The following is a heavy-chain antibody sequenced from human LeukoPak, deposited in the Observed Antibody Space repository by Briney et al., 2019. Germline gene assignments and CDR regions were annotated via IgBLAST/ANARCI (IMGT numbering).Heavy chain of an antibody. D-gene: IGHD3-22*01. J-gene: IGHJ4*02. CDR1: GGSISSSGYY. CDR2: IFYSGST. Sequence: SQTLSLTCAVSGGSISSSGYYWSWIRQHPGKGLEWIGYIFYSGSTYYNPSLKSRVTISLDTSKNQFSLKLSSVTAADTAVYYCARANYYDSGGYLPVVYPSDYWGQGTLVTVSS. CDR3: ARANYYDSGGYLPVVYPSDY. V-gene: IGHV4-31*11.